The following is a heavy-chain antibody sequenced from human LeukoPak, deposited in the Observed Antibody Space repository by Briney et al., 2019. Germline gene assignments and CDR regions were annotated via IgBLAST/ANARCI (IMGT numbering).Heavy chain of an antibody. CDR1: GYTFTSYY. Sequence: GASVKVSCKASGYTFTSYYMHWVRQAPGQGLEWMGIINPSGGSTSYAQKFQGRVTMTRDTSTSTAYMELSSLRSEDTAVYYCARGELNGQQDSGRENWFDPWGQGTLVTVSS. CDR3: ARGELNGQQDSGRENWFDP. V-gene: IGHV1-46*01. J-gene: IGHJ5*02. CDR2: INPSGGST. D-gene: IGHD1-7*01.